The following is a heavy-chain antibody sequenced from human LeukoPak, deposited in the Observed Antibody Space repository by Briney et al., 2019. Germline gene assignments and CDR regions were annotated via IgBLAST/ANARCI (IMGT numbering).Heavy chain of an antibody. D-gene: IGHD1-26*01. CDR2: ISGSGGST. CDR3: AKPSGSYVSAHGY. J-gene: IGHJ4*02. V-gene: IGHV3-23*01. CDR1: GFTFSSYA. Sequence: GGSLRLSCAASGFTFSSYAMSWVRQAPGKGLEWVSAISGSGGSTYYANSVKGRFTISRDNSKNTLYLQMNSLRAEDTAVYYCAKPSGSYVSAHGYWGQGTLVTVSS.